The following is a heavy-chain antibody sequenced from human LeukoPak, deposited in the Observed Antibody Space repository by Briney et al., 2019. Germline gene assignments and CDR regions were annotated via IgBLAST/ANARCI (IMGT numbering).Heavy chain of an antibody. V-gene: IGHV4-39*01. D-gene: IGHD3-9*01. CDR1: GASISSSNYY. CDR2: ISYSGST. Sequence: SETLSLTCTVSGASISSSNYYWAWIRQPPGKGLEWIGTISYSGSTYYTPSLKSRVTISVDTSKNQFSLKLSSVTAADTAVYYCARHAGRYFDWAYFYFDYWGQGTLVTVSS. J-gene: IGHJ4*02. CDR3: ARHAGRYFDWAYFYFDY.